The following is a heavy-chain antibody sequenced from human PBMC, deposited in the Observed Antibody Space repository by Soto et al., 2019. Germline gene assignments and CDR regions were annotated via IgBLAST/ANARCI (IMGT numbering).Heavy chain of an antibody. Sequence: GGSLRLSCAASGFTFDDYTMHWVRQTPGKGLEWVSLISWDGGSTYYADSVKGRFTISRDNSKNSLYLQMNSLRTEDTALYYCAKDIFPSPDYDPGTEDAFDIWGQGTMVTVSS. V-gene: IGHV3-43*01. CDR1: GFTFDDYT. CDR2: ISWDGGST. J-gene: IGHJ3*02. D-gene: IGHD4-17*01. CDR3: AKDIFPSPDYDPGTEDAFDI.